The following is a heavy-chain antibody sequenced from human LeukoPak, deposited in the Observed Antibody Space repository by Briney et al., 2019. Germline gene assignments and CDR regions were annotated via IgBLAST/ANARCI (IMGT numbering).Heavy chain of an antibody. J-gene: IGHJ3*02. V-gene: IGHV4-34*01. CDR1: GGSFSGYH. CDR2: INHSGST. D-gene: IGHD3-9*01. Sequence: SETLSLTCAVYGGSFSGYHWSWIRQPPGKGLEWIGEINHSGSTNYNPSLKSRVTISVDTSKNQFSLKLSSVTAADTAVYYCARGPYLTGYSLGAFDIWGQGTMVTVSS. CDR3: ARGPYLTGYSLGAFDI.